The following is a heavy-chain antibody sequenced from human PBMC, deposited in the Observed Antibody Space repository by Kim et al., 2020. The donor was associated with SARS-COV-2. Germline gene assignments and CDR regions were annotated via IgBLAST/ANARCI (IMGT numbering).Heavy chain of an antibody. D-gene: IGHD3-3*01. CDR1: GFTVSSNY. J-gene: IGHJ3*02. Sequence: GGSLRLSCAASGFTVSSNYMSWVRQAPGKGLEWVSVIYSGGSTYYADSVKGRFTISRDNSKNTLYLQMNSLRAEDTAVYYCARIDILDGLRFLEWGDAFDIWGQGTMVTVSS. CDR3: ARIDILDGLRFLEWGDAFDI. V-gene: IGHV3-53*01. CDR2: IYSGGST.